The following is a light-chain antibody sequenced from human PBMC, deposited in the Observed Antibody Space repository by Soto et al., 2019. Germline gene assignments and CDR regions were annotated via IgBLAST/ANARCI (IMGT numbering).Light chain of an antibody. J-gene: IGLJ2*01. CDR3: VAWDDSLNGYVV. V-gene: IGLV1-44*01. CDR2: SNN. Sequence: QYVLTQPPSASGTPGQRVTISCSGSSSTIGSNTVNWYQQLPGTAPKLVIYSNNQRPSGVPDRFSGSKSGTSASLAISGLQSEDEADYYCVAWDDSLNGYVVFGGGTRSPS. CDR1: SSTIGSNT.